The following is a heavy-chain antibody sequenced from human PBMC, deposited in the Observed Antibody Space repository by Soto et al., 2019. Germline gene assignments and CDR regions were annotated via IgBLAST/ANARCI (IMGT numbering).Heavy chain of an antibody. J-gene: IGHJ1*01. CDR1: GFTFSSYA. CDR3: AKDAGITMIVVDAEYFQH. CDR2: ISGSGGST. D-gene: IGHD3-22*01. Sequence: LRLSCAASGFTFSSYAMSWVRQAPGKGLEWVSAISGSGGSTYYADSVKGRFTISRDNSKNTLYLQMNSLRAEDTAVYYCAKDAGITMIVVDAEYFQHWGQGTLVTVSS. V-gene: IGHV3-23*01.